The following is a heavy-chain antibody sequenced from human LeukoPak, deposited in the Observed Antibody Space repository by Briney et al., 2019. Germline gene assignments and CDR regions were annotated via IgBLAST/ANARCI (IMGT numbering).Heavy chain of an antibody. CDR1: GYTFTSYG. CDR3: ARVSPTDYYYYGMDV. V-gene: IGHV1-18*01. CDR2: ISAYNGNT. Sequence: GASVKVSCKASGYTFTSYGISWVRQAPGQGLEWMEWISAYNGNTNYAQKLQGRVTMTTDTSTSTAYMELRSLRSDDTAVYYCARVSPTDYYYYGMDVWGQGTTVTVSS. J-gene: IGHJ6*02. D-gene: IGHD4-11*01.